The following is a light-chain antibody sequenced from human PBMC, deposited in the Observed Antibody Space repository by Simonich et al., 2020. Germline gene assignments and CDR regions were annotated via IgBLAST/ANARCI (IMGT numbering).Light chain of an antibody. Sequence: EIVMTQSPATLSVSPGERPTLSCRASQRVSSNLAWYQQKPGQAPRLLIYGASTRATGIQARFRGSGSGTEFTLTISSLQSEDFAVYYCQQYNNWPLWTFGQGTKVEIK. CDR3: QQYNNWPLWT. V-gene: IGKV3-15*01. J-gene: IGKJ1*01. CDR1: QRVSSN. CDR2: GAS.